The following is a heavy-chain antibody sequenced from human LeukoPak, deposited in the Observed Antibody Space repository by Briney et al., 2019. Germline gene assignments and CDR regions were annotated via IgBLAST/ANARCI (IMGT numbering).Heavy chain of an antibody. CDR3: ARDIGNSGFNLDY. J-gene: IGHJ4*02. D-gene: IGHD5-12*01. CDR2: IWHDGGRK. Sequence: GGSLRLSCVVSGFTFSTHGFHWVRQAPGKGLEWVSVIWHDGGRKEYADSVRGRFTISRDNSNLYLQMNSLRADDTAIYYCARDIGNSGFNLDYWGQGTPVTVSS. V-gene: IGHV3-33*01. CDR1: GFTFSTHG.